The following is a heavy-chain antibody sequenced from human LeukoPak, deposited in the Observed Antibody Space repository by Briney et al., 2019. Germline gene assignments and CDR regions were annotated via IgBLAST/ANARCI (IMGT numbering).Heavy chain of an antibody. V-gene: IGHV1-2*02. D-gene: IGHD2-2*01. CDR3: ARIDSVPAGDYHYWYMDV. CDR2: IKPNSGDT. Sequence: GASVKVSCKASGFTLIDYIHWVRQDPRQGLQWMGWIKPNSGDTDYAQRFQGRVTMARDTSISTVYMELSSLRSDDTAVYYCARIDSVPAGDYHYWYMDVWGKGTTVSVSS. J-gene: IGHJ6*03. CDR1: GFTLIDY.